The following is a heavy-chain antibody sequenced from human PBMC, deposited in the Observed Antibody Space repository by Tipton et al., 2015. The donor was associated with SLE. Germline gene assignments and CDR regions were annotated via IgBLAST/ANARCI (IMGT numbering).Heavy chain of an antibody. CDR1: GGSISSGGYY. V-gene: IGHV4-31*03. J-gene: IGHJ6*03. Sequence: TLSLTCTVSGGSISSGGYYWSWIRQHPGKGLEWIGYIYYSGSTYYNPSLKSRVTISVDTSKNQFSLKLSSVTAADTAVYYCARGAAAATYYYYYMDVWGKGTTVTVSS. CDR3: ARGAAAATYYYYYMDV. CDR2: IYYSGST. D-gene: IGHD6-13*01.